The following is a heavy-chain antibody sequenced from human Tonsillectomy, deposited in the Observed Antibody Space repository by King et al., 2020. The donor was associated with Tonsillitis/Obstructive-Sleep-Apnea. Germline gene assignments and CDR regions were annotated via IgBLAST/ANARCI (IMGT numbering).Heavy chain of an antibody. V-gene: IGHV3-64D*06. CDR2: ISSNGGST. CDR3: VKARREAAAGIGYFDY. J-gene: IGHJ4*02. D-gene: IGHD6-13*01. Sequence: VQLVESGGGLVQPGGSLRLSCSASGFTFSSYAMHWVRQAPGKGLEYVSAISSNGGSTYYADSVKGRFTISRDNSMNTLYLQMSSLRAEDTAVYYCVKARREAAAGIGYFDYWGQGTLVTVSS. CDR1: GFTFSSYA.